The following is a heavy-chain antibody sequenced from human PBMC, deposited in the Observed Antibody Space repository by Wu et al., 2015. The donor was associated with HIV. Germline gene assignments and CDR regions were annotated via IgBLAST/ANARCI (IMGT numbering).Heavy chain of an antibody. D-gene: IGHD5-18*01. J-gene: IGHJ6*03. CDR1: GYSFTAHY. CDR3: ARGGGAREHGYSYGYYYYYYYMDV. V-gene: IGHV1-8*03. Sequence: QVQLVQSGAEVTKPGASVRVSCQTSGYSFTAHYIHWVRQAPGQGLEWMGWMNPNSGNTGYAQKFQGRVTITRNTSISTAYMELSSLRSEDTAVYYCARGGGAREHGYSYGYYYYYYYMDVWGKGTTVTVSS. CDR2: MNPNSGNT.